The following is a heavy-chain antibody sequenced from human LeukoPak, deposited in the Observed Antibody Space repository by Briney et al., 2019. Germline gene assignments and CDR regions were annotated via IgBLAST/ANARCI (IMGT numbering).Heavy chain of an antibody. CDR1: GYTLTELS. J-gene: IGHJ5*02. CDR2: FDPEDGET. V-gene: IGHV1-24*01. CDR3: ATGSITGTTYWFDP. D-gene: IGHD1-7*01. Sequence: ASVKVSCKVTGYTLTELSMHWVRKAPGKVLEWIGGFDPEDGETIYAQKFQGRVTMTEDTSTDTAYMELSSLRSEDTAVYYCATGSITGTTYWFDPWGQGTLVTVSS.